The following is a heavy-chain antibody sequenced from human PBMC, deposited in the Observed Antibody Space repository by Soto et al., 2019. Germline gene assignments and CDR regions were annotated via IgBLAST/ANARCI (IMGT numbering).Heavy chain of an antibody. J-gene: IGHJ4*02. CDR3: ARLETPMIPPIGTFDY. D-gene: IGHD5-18*01. Sequence: SETLSLTCTVSGDSISSGRYFWTWIRQHPGKGLDWIGYISHGGNAFYNPSLKTRVTMSVDTSENQFSLMLTSVTAADTAVYYCARLETPMIPPIGTFDYWGQGTLVTVSS. V-gene: IGHV4-31*03. CDR2: ISHGGNA. CDR1: GDSISSGRYF.